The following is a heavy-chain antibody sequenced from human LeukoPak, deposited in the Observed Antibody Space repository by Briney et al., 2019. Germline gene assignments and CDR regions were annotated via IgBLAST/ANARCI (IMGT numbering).Heavy chain of an antibody. CDR1: GGSFSGYY. J-gene: IGHJ5*02. D-gene: IGHD3-16*02. CDR2: INHSGST. Sequence: SETLSLTCAVYGGSFSGYYWSWIRQPPGKGLEWIGEINHSGSTNYNPSLKSRVTISVDTSKNQFSLKLSSVTAADTAVYYCARGGPRNRLVTFGGVITHNWFDPWGQGTLVTASS. CDR3: ARGGPRNRLVTFGGVITHNWFDP. V-gene: IGHV4-34*01.